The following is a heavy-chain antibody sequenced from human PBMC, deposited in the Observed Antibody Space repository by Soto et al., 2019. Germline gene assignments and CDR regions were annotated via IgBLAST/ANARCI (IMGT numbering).Heavy chain of an antibody. CDR2: INPATGAA. CDR3: ARGGGVGVAGSAAFDM. J-gene: IGHJ3*02. CDR1: GYPVTAYY. Sequence: QLHLVQSGAVVKKPGASVTVSCSASGYPVTAYYMHWVRQAPGRGLEWMGGINPATGAAKYTQTFQGRVTMTRDTSTSKVFMEPSGLTSEGTAGFFCARGGGVGVAGSAAFDMWGQGTLVTVSS. V-gene: IGHV1-2*02. D-gene: IGHD3-3*01.